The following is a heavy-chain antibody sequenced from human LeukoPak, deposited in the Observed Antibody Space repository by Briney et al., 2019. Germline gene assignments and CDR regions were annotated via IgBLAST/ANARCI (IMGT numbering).Heavy chain of an antibody. J-gene: IGHJ4*02. CDR1: GGSISSYY. CDR2: IYYSGST. V-gene: IGHV4-59*12. CDR3: ARGPQGYLDY. Sequence: SETLSLTCTVSGGSISSYYWSWIRQPPGKGLEWIGYIYYSGSTYYNPSLKSRVTISVDTSKNQFSLKLSSVTAADTAVYYCARGPQGYLDYWGQGTLVTVSS.